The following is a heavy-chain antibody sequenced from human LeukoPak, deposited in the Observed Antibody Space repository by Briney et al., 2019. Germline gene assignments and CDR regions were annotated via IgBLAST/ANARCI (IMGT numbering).Heavy chain of an antibody. V-gene: IGHV4-39*02. Sequence: SETLSLTCTVSGGSISSSSYYWGWIRQPPGKGLEWIGSIYYSGSTYYNPSLKSRVTISVDTSKNQFSLKLSSVTAADTAVYYCARDRDFMDVWGQGTTVTVSS. CDR2: IYYSGST. J-gene: IGHJ6*02. CDR1: GGSISSSSYY. CDR3: ARDRDFMDV.